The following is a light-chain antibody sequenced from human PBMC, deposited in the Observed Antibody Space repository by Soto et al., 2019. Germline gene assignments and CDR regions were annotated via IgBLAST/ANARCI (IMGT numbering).Light chain of an antibody. V-gene: IGLV1-40*01. CDR2: GNS. CDR1: SSNIGAGYD. J-gene: IGLJ2*01. CDR3: QSYDSSLTVV. Sequence: QAVVTQPPSVSGARGQRVTISCTGSSSNIGAGYDVHWYRQLPGAAPKLLVFGNSNRPSGVPDRFSGSKSGTSASLAITGLQADDEADYYCQSYDSSLTVVFGGGTQLTVL.